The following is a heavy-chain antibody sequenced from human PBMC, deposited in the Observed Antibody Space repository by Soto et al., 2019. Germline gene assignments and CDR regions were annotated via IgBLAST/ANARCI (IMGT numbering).Heavy chain of an antibody. D-gene: IGHD4-17*01. Sequence: VGSLRLSCAASGFIFSTYAMNWVRQAPGEGLEWVSAISSSGDTTFYAESVRGRFTISRDNSVKTLYLQMSSLRTEDTAVYYCAHPRGYGVFDAVDIWGQGTMVTVSS. CDR3: AHPRGYGVFDAVDI. CDR2: ISSSGDTT. V-gene: IGHV3-23*01. CDR1: GFIFSTYA. J-gene: IGHJ3*02.